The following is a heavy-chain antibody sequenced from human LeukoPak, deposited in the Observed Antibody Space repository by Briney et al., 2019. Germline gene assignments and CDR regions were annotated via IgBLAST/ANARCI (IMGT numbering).Heavy chain of an antibody. Sequence: PSETLSLTCTVSGGSISSYYWSWIRQPPGKGLEWIGYIYYSGSTNYNPFLKSRVTISVDTSKNQFSLKLSSVTAADTAVYYCARDRRGWFDPWGQGTLVTVSS. CDR1: GGSISSYY. J-gene: IGHJ5*02. CDR3: ARDRRGWFDP. CDR2: IYYSGST. V-gene: IGHV4-59*01.